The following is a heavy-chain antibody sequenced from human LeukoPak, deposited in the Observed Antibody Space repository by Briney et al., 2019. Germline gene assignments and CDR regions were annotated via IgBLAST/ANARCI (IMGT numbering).Heavy chain of an antibody. CDR1: GFTFSSYA. D-gene: IGHD3-10*02. CDR3: AELGITMIGGV. Sequence: GGSLRLSCAASGFTFSSYAMSWVRQAPGKGLGWVSGISGSGSTIYYADSVKGRFTISRDNAKNSLYLQMNSLRAEDTAVYYCAELGITMIGGVWGKGTTATISS. J-gene: IGHJ6*04. V-gene: IGHV3-23*01. CDR2: ISGSGSTI.